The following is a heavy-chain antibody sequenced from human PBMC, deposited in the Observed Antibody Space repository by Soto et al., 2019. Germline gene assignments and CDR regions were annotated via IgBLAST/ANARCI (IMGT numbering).Heavy chain of an antibody. V-gene: IGHV4-34*01. J-gene: IGHJ4*02. D-gene: IGHD2-2*01. CDR2: INHSGSA. CDR1: GGAFSDYY. CDR3: QPPDY. Sequence: SEPLSRTCSVYGGAFSDYYWTWIRQPPGKELEWIGEINHSGSANYNPSLKSRVTISLDTSKNQFSLKLSSVTALYFCAKLNQPPDYWGQGTLVTVSS.